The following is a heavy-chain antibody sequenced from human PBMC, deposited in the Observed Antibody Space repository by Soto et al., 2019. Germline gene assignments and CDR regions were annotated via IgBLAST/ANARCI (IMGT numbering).Heavy chain of an antibody. CDR3: AKVRYSSPMGYYYGMDV. V-gene: IGHV1-69*13. CDR1: RVAFSKFI. CDR2: IIPIFGTA. Sequence: ASVKVSCKAARVAFSKFIVTCVRQAPGLGLEWVGGIIPIFGTANYAQKFQGRVTITADESTSTSYMEVNNLRSEDTAVYYCAKVRYSSPMGYYYGMDVWGQGTTVTVSS. J-gene: IGHJ6*02. D-gene: IGHD6-19*01.